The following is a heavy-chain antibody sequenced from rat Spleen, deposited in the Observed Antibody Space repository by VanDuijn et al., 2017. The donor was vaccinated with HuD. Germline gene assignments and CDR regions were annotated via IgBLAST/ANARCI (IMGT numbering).Heavy chain of an antibody. CDR2: ISYDGSRN. J-gene: IGHJ3*01. Sequence: EVQLVESGGGLVQPGRSLKLSCAASGFTFSDYNMAWVRQAPKKGLEWVATISYDGSRNYYPDSVKGRFTISRDNAKSTLYLQMNSLRSEDTATYYCAREGYNNWEGGWFAYWGQGTLVTVSS. CDR3: AREGYNNWEGGWFAY. V-gene: IGHV5-7*01. D-gene: IGHD1-10*01. CDR1: GFTFSDYN.